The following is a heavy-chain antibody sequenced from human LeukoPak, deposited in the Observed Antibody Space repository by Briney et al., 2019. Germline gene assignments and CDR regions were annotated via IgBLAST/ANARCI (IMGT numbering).Heavy chain of an antibody. CDR1: GGSISSYY. D-gene: IGHD6-19*01. CDR3: ARHSSGWYVYFDY. CDR2: IYYSGST. J-gene: IGHJ4*02. V-gene: IGHV4-59*08. Sequence: PSETLSLTCTVSGGSISSYYWSWIRRPPGKGLEWIGYIYYSGSTNYNPSLKSRVTISVDTSKNQFSLKLSSVTAADTAVYYCARHSSGWYVYFDYWGQGTLVTVSS.